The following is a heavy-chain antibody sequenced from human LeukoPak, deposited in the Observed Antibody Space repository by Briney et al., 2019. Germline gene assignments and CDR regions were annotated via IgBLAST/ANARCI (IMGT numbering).Heavy chain of an antibody. Sequence: GGSLRLSCAASGFIFSYYAMSWVRQAPGKGLEWVSGISGSGTSTYYADSVKGRFTISRDNSMHTLYLQMNSLRAEDTAVYYCAKQRSGSFDYWGQGTLVTVSS. CDR3: AKQRSGSFDY. V-gene: IGHV3-23*01. J-gene: IGHJ4*02. CDR2: ISGSGTST. D-gene: IGHD3-10*01. CDR1: GFIFSYYA.